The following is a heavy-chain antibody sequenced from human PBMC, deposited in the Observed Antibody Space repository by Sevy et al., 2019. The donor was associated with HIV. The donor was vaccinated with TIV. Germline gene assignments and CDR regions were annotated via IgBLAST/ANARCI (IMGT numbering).Heavy chain of an antibody. CDR3: ARSHIVVVTAYFDY. J-gene: IGHJ4*02. CDR2: IYYSGST. CDR1: GGSISSGGYY. V-gene: IGHV4-31*03. Sequence: TLSLTCTVSGGSISSGGYYWSWIRQHPGKGLEWIGYIYYSGSTYYNPSLKSRVTISVDTSKNQFSLKLSSVTAADTAVYYCARSHIVVVTAYFDYWGQGTLVTVSS. D-gene: IGHD2-21*02.